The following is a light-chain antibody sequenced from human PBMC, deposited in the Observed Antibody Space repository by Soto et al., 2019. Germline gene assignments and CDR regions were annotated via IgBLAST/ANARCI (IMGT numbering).Light chain of an antibody. V-gene: IGKV1-12*01. CDR1: QGISSW. CDR3: QQATSIPPT. Sequence: DIQMTQSPSSVSASVGARVTITCRASQGISSWLAWYQQKPGKAPKLLIYAACSLQSEFPSRFSGSGSGTDFAHTISSLQPEDFATYYCQQATSIPPTLGGGNKVELK. J-gene: IGKJ4*01. CDR2: AAC.